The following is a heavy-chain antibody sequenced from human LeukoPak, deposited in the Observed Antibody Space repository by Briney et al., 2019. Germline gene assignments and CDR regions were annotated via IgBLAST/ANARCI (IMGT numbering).Heavy chain of an antibody. CDR1: GFTFRNYA. J-gene: IGHJ4*02. V-gene: IGHV3-23*01. D-gene: IGHD3-22*01. Sequence: GGSLRLSCAASGFTFRNYAMSWVRQAPGKGLEWVSGISGSGGSTYYADSVKGRFPISRDNSKNTLYMEMNSLRAEDSAVYYCAKAYSSGNWDYFDYWGQGTLVTVSS. CDR3: AKAYSSGNWDYFDY. CDR2: ISGSGGST.